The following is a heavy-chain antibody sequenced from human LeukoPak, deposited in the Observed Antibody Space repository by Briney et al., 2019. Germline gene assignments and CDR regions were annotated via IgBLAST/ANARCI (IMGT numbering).Heavy chain of an antibody. J-gene: IGHJ6*02. V-gene: IGHV3-11*01. D-gene: IGHD2-15*01. CDR3: ARSVGYYYTMDV. Sequence: GGSLRLSCVACGFTFSDYYMSWVRQAPGRGLEWVSYISGSGSDLYYADSVKGRFTISRDRAKNSLSLQMNSLRAEDTAVYYCARSVGYYYTMDVWGQGTTVTVSS. CDR2: ISGSGSDL. CDR1: GFTFSDYY.